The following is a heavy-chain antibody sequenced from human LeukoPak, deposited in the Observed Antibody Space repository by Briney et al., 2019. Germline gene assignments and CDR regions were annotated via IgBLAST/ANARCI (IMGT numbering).Heavy chain of an antibody. V-gene: IGHV3-30*03. CDR3: ARDAVYDSSNLVGSPPRN. CDR1: GFTFSSYG. CDR2: ISYDGSNK. D-gene: IGHD3-22*01. J-gene: IGHJ4*02. Sequence: SGGSLRLSCAASGFTFSSYGMHWVRQAPGKGLEWVAVISYDGSNKYYADSVKGRFTISRDNSKNTLYLQMNSLRAEDTAVYYCARDAVYDSSNLVGSPPRNWGQGTLVTISS.